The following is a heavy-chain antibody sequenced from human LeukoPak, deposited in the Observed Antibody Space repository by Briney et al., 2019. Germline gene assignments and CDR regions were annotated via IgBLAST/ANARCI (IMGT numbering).Heavy chain of an antibody. J-gene: IGHJ3*02. CDR3: ARRYSSSWSPHAFDI. Sequence: ASVKVSCKASGYTFNSYGISWVRQAPGQGLEWMGWISAYNGHTNYAQKFQGRVTMTRNTSISTAYMELSSLRSEDTAVYYCARRYSSSWSPHAFDIWGXGTMXTVSS. CDR2: ISAYNGHT. D-gene: IGHD6-13*01. CDR1: GYTFNSYG. V-gene: IGHV1-18*01.